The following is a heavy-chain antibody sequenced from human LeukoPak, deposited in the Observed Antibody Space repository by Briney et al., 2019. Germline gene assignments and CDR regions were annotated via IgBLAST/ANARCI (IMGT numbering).Heavy chain of an antibody. D-gene: IGHD3-22*01. V-gene: IGHV3-48*01. Sequence: GGSLRLSCAASGFTFSSYSMNWVRQAPGKGLEWVSHISSSSSTIYYADSVKGRFTISRDNSKNTLYLQMNSLRAEDTAVYYCAKYYYDSSGYPPIDYWGQGTLVTVSS. CDR2: ISSSSSTI. CDR1: GFTFSSYS. CDR3: AKYYYDSSGYPPIDY. J-gene: IGHJ4*02.